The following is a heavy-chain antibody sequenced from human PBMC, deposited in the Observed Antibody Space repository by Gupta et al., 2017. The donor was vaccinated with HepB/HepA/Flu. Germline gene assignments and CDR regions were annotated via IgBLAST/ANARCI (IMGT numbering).Heavy chain of an antibody. Sequence: QVQLQQSGPGLVKPSGTLSLTCVVSGGSVSSSNWWSWVRQPPGKGLEWIGGIYYSGGTNYNPSLKSRVTISLNESKNQLSLNLYYVTADDTALYFCARGSDVTKGGRFGPWGQGTLVTVSS. J-gene: IGHJ5*02. CDR1: GGSVSSSNW. CDR2: IYYSGGT. CDR3: ARGSDVTKGGRFGP. D-gene: IGHD1-26*01. V-gene: IGHV4-4*02.